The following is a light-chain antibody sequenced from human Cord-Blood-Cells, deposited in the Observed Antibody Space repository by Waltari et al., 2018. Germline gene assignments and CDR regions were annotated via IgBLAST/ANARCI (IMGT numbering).Light chain of an antibody. CDR1: SSAVGSYNL. CDR3: CSYAGSSTFYV. V-gene: IGLV2-23*02. CDR2: EVS. Sequence: QSALTQPASVSGSPGQSITISCTGTSSAVGSYNLVSWYQQHPGNAPKLMIYEVSKRPSGVSNRFSGSKSGNTASLTISGLQAEDEADYYCCSYAGSSTFYVFGTGTKVTVL. J-gene: IGLJ1*01.